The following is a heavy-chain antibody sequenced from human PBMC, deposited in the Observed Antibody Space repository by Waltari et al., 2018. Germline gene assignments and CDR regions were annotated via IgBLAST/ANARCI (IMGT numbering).Heavy chain of an antibody. V-gene: IGHV3-53*02. CDR1: GFTVSSNY. J-gene: IGHJ4*02. Sequence: EVQLVETGGGLIQPGGSLRLSCAASGFTVSSNYMSWVRQAPGKGLEWVSVIYRGGITYYGDAVEGRLTISRENSKNTLDLRMNSLRAEDTAVYYCAREGGGNSREEFDYWGQGTLVTVSS. D-gene: IGHD2-21*02. CDR3: AREGGGNSREEFDY. CDR2: IYRGGIT.